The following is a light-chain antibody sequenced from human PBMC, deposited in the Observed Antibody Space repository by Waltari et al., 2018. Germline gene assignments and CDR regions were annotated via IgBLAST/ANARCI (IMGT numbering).Light chain of an antibody. CDR1: SSHIGSNY. CDR2: RNN. J-gene: IGLJ3*02. V-gene: IGLV1-47*01. Sequence: QSVLTQPPSASGTPGQRVTISCSGSSSHIGSNYVYWYQQLPGTAPKLLIYRNNQRPSGVPDRFSGSKSGTSASLAISGLRSEDEADYYCAASWVFGGGTKLTVL. CDR3: AASWV.